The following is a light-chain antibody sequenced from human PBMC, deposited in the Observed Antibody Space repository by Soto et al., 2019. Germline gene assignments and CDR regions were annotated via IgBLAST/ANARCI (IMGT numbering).Light chain of an antibody. J-gene: IGLJ2*01. CDR3: SSYTSSSTPL. V-gene: IGLV2-14*01. Sequence: QSALTKPASLSVSPGRSITSSGNGTSSDVGAYNYVAWYQQYPCKAPKLMIYDVSNRPSGVSNRFSGSKSGNTAFLTISGLQAEDVDDYYCSSYTSSSTPLFGGGTKLTLL. CDR2: DVS. CDR1: SSDVGAYNY.